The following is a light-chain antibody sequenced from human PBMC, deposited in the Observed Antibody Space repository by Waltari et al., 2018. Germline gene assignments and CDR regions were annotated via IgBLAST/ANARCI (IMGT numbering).Light chain of an antibody. CDR1: SSDVGSYNL. J-gene: IGLJ3*02. CDR2: EGS. CDR3: CSYATGSTWV. V-gene: IGLV2-23*01. Sequence: QSAPTQPASVSGSPGQSITISCTGTSSDVGSYNLVSWYQQHPGKAPKLMIYEGSKRPSGVSNRFSGSKSGNTASLTISGLQAEDEADYYCCSYATGSTWVFGGGTKLTVL.